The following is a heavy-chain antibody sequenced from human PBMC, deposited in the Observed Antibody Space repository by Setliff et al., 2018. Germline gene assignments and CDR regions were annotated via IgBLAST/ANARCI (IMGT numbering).Heavy chain of an antibody. D-gene: IGHD3-9*01. J-gene: IGHJ4*02. Sequence: GASVKVSCKASGNTFTGYYIHWLRQAPGQGLEWMGCINPNSGDTTFAQTFQGRVTMTRDTSITTVYMELSRLTSDDTAVYYCVRQDILTSYYMFDYWGQGTLVTVSS. V-gene: IGHV1-2*02. CDR3: VRQDILTSYYMFDY. CDR1: GNTFTGYY. CDR2: INPNSGDT.